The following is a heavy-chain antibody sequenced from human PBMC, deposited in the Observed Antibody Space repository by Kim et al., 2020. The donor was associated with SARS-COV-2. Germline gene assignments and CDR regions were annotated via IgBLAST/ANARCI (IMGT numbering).Heavy chain of an antibody. CDR1: GYTFTSYD. J-gene: IGHJ6*02. D-gene: IGHD3-10*01. CDR3: ARGRRYYGSGRPYGMDV. CDR2: MNPNSGNT. Sequence: ASVKVSCKASGYTFTSYDINWVRQATGQGLEWMGWMNPNSGNTGYAQKFQGRVTMTRNTSISTAYMELSSLRSEDTAVYYCARGRRYYGSGRPYGMDVWGQGTTVTVSS. V-gene: IGHV1-8*01.